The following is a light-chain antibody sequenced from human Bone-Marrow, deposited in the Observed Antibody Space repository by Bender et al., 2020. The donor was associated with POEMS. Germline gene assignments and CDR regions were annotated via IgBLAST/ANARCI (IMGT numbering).Light chain of an antibody. CDR1: DLGDKY. J-gene: IGLJ2*01. CDR3: QAWDTYSVI. V-gene: IGLV3-1*01. CDR2: QDT. Sequence: SYEVTQPPSVSVSPGQTASITCSGDDLGDKYFVWYQQKPGQSPVLVIYQDTKRPSGIPERFSGSNSGNTATLTISGTQAMDEADYYCQAWDTYSVIFGGGTKLTVL.